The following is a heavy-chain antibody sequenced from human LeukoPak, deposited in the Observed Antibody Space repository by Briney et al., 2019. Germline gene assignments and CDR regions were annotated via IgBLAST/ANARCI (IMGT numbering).Heavy chain of an antibody. D-gene: IGHD3-22*01. Sequence: SETLSLTCTVSSGSISSGSYYWRWIRQPAGKGLEWIGRIYTSGSTNYNPSLKSRFTISLDTSENHFSLKLSSVTAADTAVYYCARVTTGGYYNYWGQGTLVTVSS. CDR3: ARVTTGGYYNY. CDR2: IYTSGST. J-gene: IGHJ4*02. CDR1: SGSISSGSYY. V-gene: IGHV4-61*02.